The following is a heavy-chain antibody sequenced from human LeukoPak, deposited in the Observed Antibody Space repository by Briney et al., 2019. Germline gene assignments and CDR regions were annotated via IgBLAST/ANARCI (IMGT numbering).Heavy chain of an antibody. CDR2: IYYSGST. V-gene: IGHV4-59*12. CDR3: ARSEGYCSSTSCLFDP. J-gene: IGHJ5*02. CDR1: GGSISSDY. Sequence: PSETLSLTCTVSGGSISSDYWSWIRQPPGKGLEWIGYIYYSGSTYYNPSLKSRVTISVDTSKNQFSLKLSSVTAADTAVYYCARSEGYCSSTSCLFDPWGQGTLVTVSS. D-gene: IGHD2-2*01.